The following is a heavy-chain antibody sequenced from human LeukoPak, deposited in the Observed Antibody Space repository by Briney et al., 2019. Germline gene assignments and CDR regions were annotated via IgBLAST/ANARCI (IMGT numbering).Heavy chain of an antibody. CDR1: GYTFTSYD. J-gene: IGHJ3*02. CDR2: MNPNSGNT. D-gene: IGHD3-10*01. Sequence: GASVKVSCKASGYTFTSYDINWVRQATGQGLEWMGWMNPNSGNTGYARKFQGRVTMTRNTSISTAYMELSSLRSEDTAVYYCARGLVVRGGNDAFDIWGQGTMVTVSS. CDR3: ARGLVVRGGNDAFDI. V-gene: IGHV1-8*01.